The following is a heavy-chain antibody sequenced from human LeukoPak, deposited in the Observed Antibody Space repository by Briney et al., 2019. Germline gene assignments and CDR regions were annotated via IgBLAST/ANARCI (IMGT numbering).Heavy chain of an antibody. CDR3: ARRFLECGTFDY. CDR2: VGGDGRFT. J-gene: IGHJ4*02. D-gene: IGHD3-3*01. V-gene: IGHV3-23*01. Sequence: GGSLRLSCATSGFSFSTYVMSWVRQAPGKGLEWVSSVGGDGRFTYHADSVKGRFTISRDNSKNTLYLQMNSLRAEDTAVYYCARRFLECGTFDYWGQGTLVTVSS. CDR1: GFSFSTYV.